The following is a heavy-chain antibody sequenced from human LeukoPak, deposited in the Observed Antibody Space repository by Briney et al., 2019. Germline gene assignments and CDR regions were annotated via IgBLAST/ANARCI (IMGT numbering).Heavy chain of an antibody. CDR2: IYYSGST. CDR1: GGSISSYY. D-gene: IGHD3-22*01. Sequence: SETLSLTCTVSGGSISSYYWSWIRQPPGKGLEWIGYIYYSGSTNYNPSLKSRVTISVDTSKNQFSLKLSSVTAADTAVYYCARSSEGRYYYDSSGYTYFYYYMDVWGKGTTVTISS. CDR3: ARSSEGRYYYDSSGYTYFYYYMDV. J-gene: IGHJ6*03. V-gene: IGHV4-59*01.